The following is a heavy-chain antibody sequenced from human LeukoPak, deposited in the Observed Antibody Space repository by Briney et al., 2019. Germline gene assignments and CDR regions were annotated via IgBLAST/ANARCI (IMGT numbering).Heavy chain of an antibody. V-gene: IGHV3-13*01. CDR2: IGTAGDT. Sequence: GGSLRLSCAASGFTFSSYDMHWVRHATGKGLEWVSAIGTAGDTYYPGSVKGRFTISRENAKNSLYLQMNSLRAGDTAVYYCARGATRHDAFDIWGQGTMVTVSS. CDR3: ARGATRHDAFDI. CDR1: GFTFSSYD. J-gene: IGHJ3*02. D-gene: IGHD5-12*01.